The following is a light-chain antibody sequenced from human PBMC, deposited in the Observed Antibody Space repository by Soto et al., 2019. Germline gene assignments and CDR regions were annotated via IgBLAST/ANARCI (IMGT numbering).Light chain of an antibody. CDR1: QGISNY. Sequence: DIQMTQSQSSLSASVGDRVTITCRASQGISNYLAWYQQKPGKVPKLLIYAASTLQSGVPSRFSGSGSGTDFTLTISSLQPEDVATYYCQKYNRAPPITFGQGTRLEI. CDR2: AAS. J-gene: IGKJ5*01. V-gene: IGKV1-27*01. CDR3: QKYNRAPPIT.